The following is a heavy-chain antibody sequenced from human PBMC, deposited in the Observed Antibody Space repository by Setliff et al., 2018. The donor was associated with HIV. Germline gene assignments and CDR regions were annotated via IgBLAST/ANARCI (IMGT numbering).Heavy chain of an antibody. CDR2: IFYSGTT. V-gene: IGHV4-39*07. Sequence: PSETLSLACSVSGDSISTNSYFWGRVRQPPGKGLEWIGSIFYSGTTYYNPSLKSRVTMSVDTSKNQFSLRLNSVTAADTALYYCARALRDGSTDAFDIWGQGTMVTVSS. CDR3: ARALRDGSTDAFDI. CDR1: GDSISTNSYF. D-gene: IGHD5-12*01. J-gene: IGHJ3*02.